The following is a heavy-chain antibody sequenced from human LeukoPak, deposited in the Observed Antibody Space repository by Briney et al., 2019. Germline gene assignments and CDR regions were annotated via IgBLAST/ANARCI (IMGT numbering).Heavy chain of an antibody. V-gene: IGHV3-30*02. D-gene: IGHD2-15*01. Sequence: GGSLRLTCAASGFTFSSYGMHWVRQAPGKGLEWVAFIRCDGSNKYYADSVKGRFTISRDNSKNTLYLQMNSLRAEDTAVYYCAKEYCSGGSCYSNWFDPWGQGTLVTVSS. CDR3: AKEYCSGGSCYSNWFDP. CDR1: GFTFSSYG. CDR2: IRCDGSNK. J-gene: IGHJ5*02.